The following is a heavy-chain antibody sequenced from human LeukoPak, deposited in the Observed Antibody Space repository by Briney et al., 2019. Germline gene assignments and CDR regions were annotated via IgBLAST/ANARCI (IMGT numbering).Heavy chain of an antibody. CDR1: GFTFSSHN. CDR3: ARVTRTYYFSFDI. V-gene: IGHV3-48*02. CDR2: ISASSSTV. J-gene: IGHJ3*02. Sequence: PGGSLRLSCAASGFTFSSHNMNWVRQAPGKGLEWVSYISASSSTVFYADSVEGRFTISRDNAKSSLYLQLNSLRDEDAAVYYCARVTRTYYFSFDIWGQGTMVTVSS. D-gene: IGHD3/OR15-3a*01.